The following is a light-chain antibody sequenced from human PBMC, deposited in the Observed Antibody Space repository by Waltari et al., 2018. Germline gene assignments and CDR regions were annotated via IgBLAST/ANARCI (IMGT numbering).Light chain of an antibody. CDR2: RAS. CDR3: QQHGTLPAT. Sequence: DIVLTPSPGTASLSPGERVTLSCRASQSVGSSSLAWYQQKPGQAPRLVIYRASRRATGIPDRFSGSGSGTDFSLTISRLEPEDFAVYYCQQHGTLPATFGQGTKVEIK. CDR1: QSVGSSS. V-gene: IGKV3-20*01. J-gene: IGKJ1*01.